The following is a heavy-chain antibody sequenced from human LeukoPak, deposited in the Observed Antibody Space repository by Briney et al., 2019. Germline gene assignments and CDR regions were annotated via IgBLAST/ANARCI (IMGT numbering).Heavy chain of an antibody. V-gene: IGHV4-39*07. CDR2: IYYSGNT. CDR1: GGSISSSSYY. J-gene: IGHJ4*02. D-gene: IGHD3-22*01. Sequence: SETLSLTCTVSGGSISSSSYYWGWIRQPPGKGLEWIGSIYYSGNTYYNPSLKSRVTISLDTSKSHFSLKLSSVTAADTAVYYCARERRAYYYDSSGYPPDYWGQGTLVTVSS. CDR3: ARERRAYYYDSSGYPPDY.